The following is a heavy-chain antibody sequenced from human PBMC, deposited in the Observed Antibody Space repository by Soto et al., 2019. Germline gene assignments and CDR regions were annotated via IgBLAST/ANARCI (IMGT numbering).Heavy chain of an antibody. CDR3: ASHDVDTSMPDGMAV. Sequence: QVQLVQSGAEVKKPGSSVKVSCKASGGTFSSYAISWVRQAPGQGLEWMGGIIPIFGTANYAQKFQGRVTSSADESTHTAYMELSSLRSEDTAVYYWASHDVDTSMPDGMAVWGQGATVTVSS. CDR1: GGTFSSYA. CDR2: IIPIFGTA. V-gene: IGHV1-69*12. D-gene: IGHD5-18*01. J-gene: IGHJ6*02.